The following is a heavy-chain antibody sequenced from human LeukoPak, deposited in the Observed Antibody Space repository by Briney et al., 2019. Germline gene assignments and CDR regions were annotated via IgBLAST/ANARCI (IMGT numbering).Heavy chain of an antibody. Sequence: PSETLSLTCAVYGGSFGGYYWSWIRQPPGKGLEWIGEINHSGSTNYNPSLNSRVTISVDTSKNQFSLKLSSVTAADTAVYYCARVLGSGWYGLIDYWGQGTLVTVSS. V-gene: IGHV4-34*01. J-gene: IGHJ4*02. CDR2: INHSGST. CDR3: ARVLGSGWYGLIDY. CDR1: GGSFGGYY. D-gene: IGHD6-19*01.